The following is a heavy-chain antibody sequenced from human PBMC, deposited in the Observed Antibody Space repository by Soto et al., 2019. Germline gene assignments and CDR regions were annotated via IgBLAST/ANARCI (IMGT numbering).Heavy chain of an antibody. D-gene: IGHD1-26*01. Sequence: ASVKVSCKASGYTFTNYAIHWVRQAPGQRLEWMGWINPGYGNTKYSQKFQGRVTITRDTSASTVYMELSSLRSEDTAVYYCARINWELLEGGLDYWGQGTLVTVSS. CDR2: INPGYGNT. J-gene: IGHJ4*02. V-gene: IGHV1-3*01. CDR3: ARINWELLEGGLDY. CDR1: GYTFTNYA.